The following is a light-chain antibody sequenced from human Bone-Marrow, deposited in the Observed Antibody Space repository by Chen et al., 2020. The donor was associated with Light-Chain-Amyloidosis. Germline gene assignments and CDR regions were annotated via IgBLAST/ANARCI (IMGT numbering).Light chain of an antibody. V-gene: IGLV3-25*03. CDR2: RDT. J-gene: IGLJ2*01. CDR3: QSADSSGTYEVI. Sequence: SYELTQPPSVSVSPGPTARITCSGDDLPTKYAYWYQQKPGQAPVLVIHRDTERPSGISERFSGSSSGTTATLTINGVQAEDEADYHCQSADSSGTYEVIFGGGTKLTVL. CDR1: DLPTKY.